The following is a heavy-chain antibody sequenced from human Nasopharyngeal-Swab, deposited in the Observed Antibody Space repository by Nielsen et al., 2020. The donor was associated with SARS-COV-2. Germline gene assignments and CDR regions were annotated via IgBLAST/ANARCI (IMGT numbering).Heavy chain of an antibody. CDR1: GLTYSSYS. CDR2: ISSSSSYI. V-gene: IGHV3-21*01. CDR3: ARDGDYSGWELTDY. D-gene: IGHD1-26*01. Sequence: GESLKTHFAASGLTYSSYSMNRVRQTPGKGLEWVSSISSSSSYIYYADSVKGRFTISRDNAKNSLYLQMNSLRAEDTAVYYCARDGDYSGWELTDYWGQGTLVTVSS. J-gene: IGHJ4*02.